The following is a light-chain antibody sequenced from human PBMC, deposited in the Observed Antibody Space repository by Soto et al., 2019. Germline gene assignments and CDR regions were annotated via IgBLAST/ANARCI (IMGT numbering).Light chain of an antibody. CDR2: KAS. Sequence: DIQMTQSPSTLSASVGDRVTVTCRASQSLSSWLAWYQQKPGKAPRLLIYKASSLQSGVPSRFSGSGSGTEFTLTITSLQPDDFATYHCQQYHSYPWTFGQGTKVEI. J-gene: IGKJ1*01. CDR1: QSLSSW. V-gene: IGKV1-5*03. CDR3: QQYHSYPWT.